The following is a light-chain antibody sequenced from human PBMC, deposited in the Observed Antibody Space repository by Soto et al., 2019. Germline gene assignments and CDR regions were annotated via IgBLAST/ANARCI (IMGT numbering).Light chain of an antibody. Sequence: DIQMTQSPSSVSASVGDRLTITCRASRDISNSLAWYQQTPGKAPKLLLRGASSLHRGVPSRFNGRGAGTECTLTISSLQPEYFATYYCQHTSAFPRTFGQGTKVDVK. V-gene: IGKV1-12*01. J-gene: IGKJ1*01. CDR1: RDISNS. CDR2: GAS. CDR3: QHTSAFPRT.